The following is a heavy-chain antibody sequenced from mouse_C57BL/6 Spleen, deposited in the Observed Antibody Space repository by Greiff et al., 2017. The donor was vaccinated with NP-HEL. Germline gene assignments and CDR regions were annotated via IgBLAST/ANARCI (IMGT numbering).Heavy chain of an antibody. J-gene: IGHJ1*03. D-gene: IGHD1-1*01. V-gene: IGHV1-62-2*01. CDR2: FYPGSGSI. CDR3: ARHEDRSITTVVARYFDV. CDR1: GYTFTEYT. Sequence: QVQLKQSGAELVKPGASVKLSCKASGYTFTEYTIHWVKQRSGQGLEWIGWFYPGSGSIKYNEKFKDKATLTADKSSSTVYMELSRLTSEDSAVYFCARHEDRSITTVVARYFDVWGTGTTVTVSS.